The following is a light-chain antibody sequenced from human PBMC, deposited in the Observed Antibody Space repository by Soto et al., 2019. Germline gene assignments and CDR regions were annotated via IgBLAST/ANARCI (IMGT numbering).Light chain of an antibody. CDR2: GAS. Sequence: EIVMTQSPATLSVSPGERATISCRASQTVSSSLAWYQQKPGQAPRLLFYGASTSATGIPARFSGSGSGTEDSLTISSRQSADVAVYYCQQYHNWPPLTFGGGTRVEIK. V-gene: IGKV3-15*01. CDR3: QQYHNWPPLT. CDR1: QTVSSS. J-gene: IGKJ4*01.